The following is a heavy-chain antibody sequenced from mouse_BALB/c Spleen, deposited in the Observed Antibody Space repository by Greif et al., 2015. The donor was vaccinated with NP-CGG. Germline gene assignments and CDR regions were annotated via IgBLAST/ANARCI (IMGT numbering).Heavy chain of an antibody. CDR3: ANWDGYFDV. CDR2: IDPANGNT. V-gene: IGHV14-3*02. D-gene: IGHD4-1*01. J-gene: IGHJ1*01. Sequence: VQLQQSGAELVKPGASVKLSCTASGFNIRDTYMHWVKQRPEQGLEWIGRIDPANGNTKYDPKFQGKATITADTSSNTAYLQLSSQTSEDTAVYYCANWDGYFDVWGAGTTVTVSS. CDR1: GFNIRDTY.